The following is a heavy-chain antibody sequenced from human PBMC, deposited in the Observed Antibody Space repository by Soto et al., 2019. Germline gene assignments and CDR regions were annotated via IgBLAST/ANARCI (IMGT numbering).Heavy chain of an antibody. D-gene: IGHD1-26*01. V-gene: IGHV4-28*01. J-gene: IGHJ4*02. CDR1: GYAISSSNW. CDR3: ARREIQWPIDY. CDR2: IYYSGTT. Sequence: PSETLSLTCAVSGYAISSSNWLGWIRQPPGKGLEWIGYIYYSGTTHYNPPLKSRVTMSVDTSKNQFSLKRTSVTAVDTAVYYCARREIQWPIDYWGQGTLVTVFS.